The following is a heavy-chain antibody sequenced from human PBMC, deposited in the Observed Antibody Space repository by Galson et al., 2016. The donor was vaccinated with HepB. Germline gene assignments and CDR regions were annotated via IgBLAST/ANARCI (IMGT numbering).Heavy chain of an antibody. D-gene: IGHD6-19*01. V-gene: IGHV3-30*04. CDR1: RLTLSTYA. CDR3: ATGGSGWFD. CDR2: ISNDGRNQ. Sequence: SLRLSCAASRLTLSTYAIQWVRQTPGKGLEWVAVISNDGRNQYYADSVKGRFTVSRDNSKNLAFRQLTDLVTDDTGVYYCATGGSGWFDWGQGALVIVSS. J-gene: IGHJ4*02.